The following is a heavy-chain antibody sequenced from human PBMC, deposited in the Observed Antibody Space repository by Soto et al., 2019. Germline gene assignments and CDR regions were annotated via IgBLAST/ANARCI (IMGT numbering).Heavy chain of an antibody. D-gene: IGHD4-17*01. J-gene: IGHJ1*01. CDR2: IYWNEDK. Sequence: QITLKESGPTLVKSTQTLTLTCTVSGFSLSTSGLGVGWIRQSPGKALECLALIYWNEDKRYSPSLMSRLTITKDTSKNQVVLTMTNMDPVDTATYYCAQLVSALDYADYVLAEFFQFWGQGTLVTVSS. CDR3: AQLVSALDYADYVLAEFFQF. V-gene: IGHV2-5*01. CDR1: GFSLSTSGLG.